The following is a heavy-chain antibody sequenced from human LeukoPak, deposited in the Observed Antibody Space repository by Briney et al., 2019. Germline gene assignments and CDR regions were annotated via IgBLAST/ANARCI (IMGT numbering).Heavy chain of an antibody. Sequence: SGTLSLTCAVSGGSISSSNWWSWVRQPPGQGLEWIGEIYHSGSTNYNPSLKSRVTISVDTSKNQFSLKLSSVTAADTAVYYCARTILYSSGWYPGWYFDLWGRGTLVTVSS. V-gene: IGHV4-4*02. CDR2: IYHSGST. D-gene: IGHD6-19*01. J-gene: IGHJ2*01. CDR3: ARTILYSSGWYPGWYFDL. CDR1: GGSISSSNW.